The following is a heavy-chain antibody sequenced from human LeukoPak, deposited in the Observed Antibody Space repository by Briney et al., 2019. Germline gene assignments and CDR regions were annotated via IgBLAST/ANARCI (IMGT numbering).Heavy chain of an antibody. J-gene: IGHJ4*02. CDR1: GFTFSDYY. D-gene: IGHD6-13*01. Sequence: PGGSLRLSCAASGFTFSDYYMSWIRQAPGKGLEWVSYISSGGSTIYYADSVKGRFTISRGNAKNSLYLQMNSLRAEDTAVYYCAREIHSSSCNDYWGQGTLVTVSS. CDR3: AREIHSSSCNDY. V-gene: IGHV3-11*01. CDR2: ISSGGSTI.